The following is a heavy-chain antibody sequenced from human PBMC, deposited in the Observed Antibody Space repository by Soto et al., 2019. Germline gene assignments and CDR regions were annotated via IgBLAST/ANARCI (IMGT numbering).Heavy chain of an antibody. CDR2: IDPSDSYT. D-gene: IGHD1-26*01. V-gene: IGHV5-10-1*01. Sequence: PGESLKISCKGSGYSFTSYWISWVRQMPGKGLEWMGRIDPSDSYTNYSPSFQGHVTISADKSISTAYLQWSSLKASDTAMYYCAREKGSRDSGSYYFVANYYYGMDVWGQGTTVTVSS. J-gene: IGHJ6*02. CDR1: GYSFTSYW. CDR3: AREKGSRDSGSYYFVANYYYGMDV.